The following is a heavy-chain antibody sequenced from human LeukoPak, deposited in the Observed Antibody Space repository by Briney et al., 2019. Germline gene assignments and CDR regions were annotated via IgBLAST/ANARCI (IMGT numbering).Heavy chain of an antibody. CDR2: IYSSGNT. J-gene: IGHJ4*02. CDR1: GGSISGYY. CDR3: ARETSLTGYASGLGFNY. Sequence: SETLSLTCTVSGGSISGYYWSWIRQPAGEGLEWIGRIYSSGNTNYNPSFKSRVTISIDTSKNQFSLRLTSVTAADTATYYCARETSLTGYASGLGFNYWGQGILVTVSS. V-gene: IGHV4-4*07. D-gene: IGHD6-19*01.